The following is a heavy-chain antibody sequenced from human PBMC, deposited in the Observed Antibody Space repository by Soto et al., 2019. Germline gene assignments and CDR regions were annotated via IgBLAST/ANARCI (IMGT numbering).Heavy chain of an antibody. J-gene: IGHJ4*02. V-gene: IGHV4-30-4*01. Sequence: PSETLSLTCTVSGGSISSGDYYWSWIRQPPGKGLEWIGYIYYSGSTYYNPSLKSRVTISVDTSKNQFPLKLSSVTAADTAVYYCARDGHYDFWSGYYNGRGYFDYWGQGTLVTVSS. CDR1: GGSISSGDYY. CDR3: ARDGHYDFWSGYYNGRGYFDY. CDR2: IYYSGST. D-gene: IGHD3-3*01.